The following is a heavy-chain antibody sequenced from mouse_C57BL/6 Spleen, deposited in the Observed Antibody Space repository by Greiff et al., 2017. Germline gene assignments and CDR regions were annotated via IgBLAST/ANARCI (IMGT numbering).Heavy chain of an antibody. CDR2: ISSGSSTI. Sequence: EVKLMESGGGLVKPGGSLKLSCAASGFTFSDYGMHWVRQAPEKGLEWVAYISSGSSTIYYADTVKGRFTISRDNAKNTLFLQMTSLRSEDTAMYYCARLYSAYWGQGTLVTVSA. J-gene: IGHJ3*01. CDR3: ARLYSAY. CDR1: GFTFSDYG. V-gene: IGHV5-17*01. D-gene: IGHD1-1*01.